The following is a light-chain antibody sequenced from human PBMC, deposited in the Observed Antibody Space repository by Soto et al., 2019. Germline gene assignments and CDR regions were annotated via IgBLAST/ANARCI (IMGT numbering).Light chain of an antibody. V-gene: IGKV3-15*01. CDR1: QTIYSN. Sequence: IGMTQSPATLSVSPGERATLSCRASQTIYSNVAWYQQRPGQPPRLLIYRASSRATGIPARFSGSGSGTEFTLTSNSLQSEDFAVYYCQQYQNLWTFGQGTKVEIQ. CDR2: RAS. J-gene: IGKJ1*01. CDR3: QQYQNLWT.